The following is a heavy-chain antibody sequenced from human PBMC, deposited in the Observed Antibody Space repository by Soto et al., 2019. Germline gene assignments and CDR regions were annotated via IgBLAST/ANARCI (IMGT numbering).Heavy chain of an antibody. D-gene: IGHD5-18*01. CDR1: GGSISSSSYY. Sequence: PSETLSLTCTVSGGSISSSSYYRGWIRQPPGKGLEWIGSIYYSGSTYYNPSLKSRVTISVDTSKNQFSLKLSSVTAADTAVYYCARQGTSGYSYGWSMDVWGQGTTVTSP. J-gene: IGHJ6*02. CDR2: IYYSGST. CDR3: ARQGTSGYSYGWSMDV. V-gene: IGHV4-39*01.